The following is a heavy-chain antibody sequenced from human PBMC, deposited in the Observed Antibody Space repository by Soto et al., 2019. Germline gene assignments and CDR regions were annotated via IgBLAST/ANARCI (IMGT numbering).Heavy chain of an antibody. J-gene: IGHJ4*02. D-gene: IGHD3-3*01. CDR3: AKIGGLYDFWSGYYQYYFDY. CDR1: GFTFSSYA. CDR2: ISGSGGST. Sequence: PGGSLRLSCAAFGFTFSSYAMSWVRQAPGKXLEWVSAISGSGGSTYYADSVKGRFTISRDNSKNTLYLQMNSLRAEDTAVYYCAKIGGLYDFWSGYYQYYFDYWGQGTLVTVSS. V-gene: IGHV3-23*01.